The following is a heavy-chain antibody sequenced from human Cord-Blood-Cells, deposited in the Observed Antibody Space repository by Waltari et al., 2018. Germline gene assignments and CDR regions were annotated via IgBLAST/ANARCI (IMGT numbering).Heavy chain of an antibody. V-gene: IGHV4-59*01. J-gene: IGHJ4*02. CDR3: ARGEMGASHFDY. CDR1: GGSISSYY. Sequence: QVQLQESGPGLVKPSETLSLTYTVSGGSISSYYWSWIRQPPGKGLEWIGYIYYNGSTNYNPSLKSRVTISVDTSKNQFSLKLSSVTAADTAVYYCARGEMGASHFDYWGQGTLVTVSS. CDR2: IYYNGST. D-gene: IGHD1-26*01.